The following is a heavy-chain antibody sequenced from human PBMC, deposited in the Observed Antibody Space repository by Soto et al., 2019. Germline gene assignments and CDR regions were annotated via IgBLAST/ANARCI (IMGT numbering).Heavy chain of an antibody. D-gene: IGHD6-13*01. Sequence: QVQLVESGGGVVQPGKSVRLSCAASGFTFSLYGIHWVRQAPGKGLEWVAFITYEGSHQDYVDSVTGLFTLSRDNSKNIVYLQMNSLRPEDTAVYYCAKVVTAAGNNYYNTDLDVWGHGTTVTVSS. CDR2: ITYEGSHQ. J-gene: IGHJ6*02. CDR3: AKVVTAAGNNYYNTDLDV. CDR1: GFTFSLYG. V-gene: IGHV3-30*18.